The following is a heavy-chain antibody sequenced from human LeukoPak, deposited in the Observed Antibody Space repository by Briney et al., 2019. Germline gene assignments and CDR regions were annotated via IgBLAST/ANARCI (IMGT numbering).Heavy chain of an antibody. CDR2: ISGSGGST. V-gene: IGHV3-23*01. CDR3: ANHTYYDILTGYDY. Sequence: GGSLRLSCAASGFTFSSYAMSWVRQAPGKGLEWVSAISGSGGSTYYADSVKGRFTISRDNSKNTLYLQMNSLRAEDTAVYYCANHTYYDILTGYDYWGQGTLVTVSS. J-gene: IGHJ4*02. D-gene: IGHD3-9*01. CDR1: GFTFSSYA.